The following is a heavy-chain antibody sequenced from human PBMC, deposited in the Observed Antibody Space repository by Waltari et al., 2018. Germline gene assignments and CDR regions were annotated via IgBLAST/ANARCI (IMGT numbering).Heavy chain of an antibody. D-gene: IGHD3-10*01. Sequence: EVQLVESGGGLVQPGGSLRLSCAASGLASSGDWMGWVHQAPGKGLECVASINEDGSGEYYMDSVKGRFTISRDNAKESMFLQMNSLRGEDTAVYYCAGGAGGVLGGQGTLVTVSS. CDR2: INEDGSGE. V-gene: IGHV3-7*01. J-gene: IGHJ4*02. CDR1: GLASSGDW. CDR3: AGGAGGVL.